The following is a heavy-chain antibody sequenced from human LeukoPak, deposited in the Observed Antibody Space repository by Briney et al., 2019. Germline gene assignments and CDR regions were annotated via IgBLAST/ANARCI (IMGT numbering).Heavy chain of an antibody. CDR3: VRNGLNNYGRSSGSFDI. CDR1: GYNIIDHA. Sequence: ASLRVSCKASGYNIIDHALRRVRQAPGQGLEWMGWIKFEDGGTSYGRKFRGRVTMTRDTSVSTVYMDLTRLTSDDTAVYYCVRNGLNNYGRSSGSFDIWDQGKMVTVSS. J-gene: IGHJ3*02. V-gene: IGHV1-2*02. D-gene: IGHD3-16*01. CDR2: IKFEDGGT.